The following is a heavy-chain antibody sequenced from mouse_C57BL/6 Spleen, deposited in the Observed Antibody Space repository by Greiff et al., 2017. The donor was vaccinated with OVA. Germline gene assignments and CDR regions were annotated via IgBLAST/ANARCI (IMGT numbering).Heavy chain of an antibody. J-gene: IGHJ4*01. V-gene: IGHV7-3*01. Sequence: EVHLVESGGGLVQPGGSLSLSCAASGFTFTDYYMSWVRQPPGTALEWLGFIRNKANGYTTEYSASVKGRFTISRDNSQSILYLQMNALRAEDSATYYCARLLRSLYYAMDYWGQGTSVTVSS. CDR1: GFTFTDYY. CDR3: ARLLRSLYYAMDY. CDR2: IRNKANGYTT. D-gene: IGHD1-1*01.